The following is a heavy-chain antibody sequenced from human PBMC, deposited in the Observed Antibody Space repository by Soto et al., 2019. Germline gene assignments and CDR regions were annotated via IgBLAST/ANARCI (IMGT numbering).Heavy chain of an antibody. V-gene: IGHV4-59*01. D-gene: IGHD3-16*01. CDR3: AGEVGGGGRDAFDI. Sequence: SETLSLTCTVSGGSISSYYWSWIRQPPGKGLEWIGYIYYSGSTNYNPSLKSRVTISVDTSKNQFSLKLSSVTAADTAVYYCAGEVGGGGRDAFDIWGQGTMVTVSS. J-gene: IGHJ3*02. CDR1: GGSISSYY. CDR2: IYYSGST.